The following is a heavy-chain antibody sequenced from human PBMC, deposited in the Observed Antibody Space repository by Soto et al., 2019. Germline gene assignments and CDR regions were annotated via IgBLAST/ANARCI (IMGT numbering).Heavy chain of an antibody. Sequence: QPGGSLRLSCAASGFTFNTYTMHWVRQAPGKGLEWVALISYDGSRKFYADSVKGRFTISRDNSKNTLYLQMNSLRAEDTALYYCARDSPISDAFDFWGQGTLVTVSS. V-gene: IGHV3-30-3*01. CDR1: GFTFNTYT. J-gene: IGHJ3*01. CDR3: ARDSPISDAFDF. CDR2: ISYDGSRK.